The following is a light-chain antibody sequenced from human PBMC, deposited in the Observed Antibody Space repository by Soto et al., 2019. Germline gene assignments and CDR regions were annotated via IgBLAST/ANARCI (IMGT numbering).Light chain of an antibody. V-gene: IGLV2-8*01. CDR1: SSDVGGYNY. J-gene: IGLJ2*01. Sequence: QSALTQPPSASGSPGQSVTISCTGTSSDVGGYNYVSWYQQHPGKAPKLIIYEVSERPSGVPDRFSGSKSGNTASLTVSGLQAEDEADYYCNSSAVNNIVVFGGGTKLTVL. CDR2: EVS. CDR3: NSSAVNNIVV.